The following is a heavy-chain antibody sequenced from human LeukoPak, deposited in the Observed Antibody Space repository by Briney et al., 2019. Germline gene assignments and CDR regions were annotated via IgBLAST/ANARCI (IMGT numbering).Heavy chain of an antibody. V-gene: IGHV4-59*01. Sequence: SETLSLTCTVSGGSISSYYWSWIRQPPGKGLEWIGYIYYSGSTNYNPSLKSRVTISVDTSKNQFSLKLSSVTAADTAVYYCANRSKWEHIDYWGQGTLVTVSS. CDR1: GGSISSYY. D-gene: IGHD1-26*01. CDR3: ANRSKWEHIDY. J-gene: IGHJ4*02. CDR2: IYYSGST.